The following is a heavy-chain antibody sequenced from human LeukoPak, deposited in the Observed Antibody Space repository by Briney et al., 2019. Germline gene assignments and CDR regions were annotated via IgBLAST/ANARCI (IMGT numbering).Heavy chain of an antibody. J-gene: IGHJ4*01. Sequence: GGSLRLSCSASGFTLSNYWMHWVRHAPGKGLVWVARLHSNGAFTTYTDSVKGRFTISRDTAKNTLYLQMNSLRVEDTAVYYCARFVVVTAGDYWGQGTLVTVSS. V-gene: IGHV3-74*01. CDR3: ARFVVVTAGDY. CDR1: GFTLSNYW. D-gene: IGHD2-21*02. CDR2: LHSNGAFT.